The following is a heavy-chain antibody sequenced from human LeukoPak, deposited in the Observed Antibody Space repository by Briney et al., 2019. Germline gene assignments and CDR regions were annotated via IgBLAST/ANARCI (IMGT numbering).Heavy chain of an antibody. V-gene: IGHV3-23*01. CDR2: ISGSGGST. CDR3: AKEGGYGDYSSRVDPASRFDS. Sequence: GGSLRLSCAASGFTFSSYAMSWVRQAPGKGLEWVSAISGSGGSTYYADSVKGRFTISRDNSKNTLYLQMNSLRAEDTAVYYCAKEGGYGDYSSRVDPASRFDSWGQGTLVTVSS. J-gene: IGHJ4*02. D-gene: IGHD4-17*01. CDR1: GFTFSSYA.